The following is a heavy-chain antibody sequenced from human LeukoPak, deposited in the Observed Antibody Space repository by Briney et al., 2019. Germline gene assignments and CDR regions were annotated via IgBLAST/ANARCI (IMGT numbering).Heavy chain of an antibody. J-gene: IGHJ5*02. V-gene: IGHV4-4*07. D-gene: IGHD3-22*01. Sequence: SETLSLTCTVSGGSIGSYYWSWIRQPAGKGLEWIGRIYTSGSTNYNPSLKSRVTMSVDTSKNQFSLKLSSVTAADTAVYYCARLDYYDSSSSHWFDPWGQGTLVTVSS. CDR3: ARLDYYDSSSSHWFDP. CDR1: GGSIGSYY. CDR2: IYTSGST.